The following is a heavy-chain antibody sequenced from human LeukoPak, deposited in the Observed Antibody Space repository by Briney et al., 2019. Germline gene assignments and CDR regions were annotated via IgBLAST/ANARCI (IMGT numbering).Heavy chain of an antibody. V-gene: IGHV3-23*01. CDR2: ISDTGNT. CDR1: GFTLSSYA. Sequence: PGGSLRLSCAASGFTLSSYAMSWVRQAPGKGLEWVSAISDTGNTYHADSVKSRFTISRDHSKNTLYLQMNSLRAEDTAVYYCAKGNNNYCYYYYMDVWGKGTTITVSS. D-gene: IGHD1-14*01. CDR3: AKGNNNYCYYYYMDV. J-gene: IGHJ6*03.